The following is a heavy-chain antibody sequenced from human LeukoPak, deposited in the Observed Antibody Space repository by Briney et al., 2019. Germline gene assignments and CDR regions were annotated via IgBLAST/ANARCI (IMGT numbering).Heavy chain of an antibody. J-gene: IGHJ4*02. CDR2: IYPGYSDT. D-gene: IGHD3-16*01. Sequence: GESLKISLKGSGYRFTSYWIGLVRPMPGKGLGGMGIIYPGYSDTRHSPSFQGQVTISADKSISTAYLQWSSLKASDTAMYYCATAVMGPRCFHYWGQGTLVTVSS. CDR3: ATAVMGPRCFHY. V-gene: IGHV5-51*01. CDR1: GYRFTSYW.